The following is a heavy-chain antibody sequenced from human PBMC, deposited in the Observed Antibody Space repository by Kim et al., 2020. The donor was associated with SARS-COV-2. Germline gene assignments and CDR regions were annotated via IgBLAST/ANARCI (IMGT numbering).Heavy chain of an antibody. CDR1: GYSISSGYY. J-gene: IGHJ3*02. CDR3: AREDSSAYPDAFDM. Sequence: SETLSLTCTVSGYSISSGYYWGWIRQPPGKGLEWIGSMYHSGGTYYNPALKSRVIISVDMSKNQFSLKLSSVTAADTAVYSCAREDSSAYPDAFDMWGQGTMVTVSS. V-gene: IGHV4-38-2*02. CDR2: MYHSGGT. D-gene: IGHD3-22*01.